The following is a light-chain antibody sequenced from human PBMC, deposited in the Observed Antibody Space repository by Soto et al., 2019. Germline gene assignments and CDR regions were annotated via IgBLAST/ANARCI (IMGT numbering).Light chain of an antibody. CDR1: SGHSSYI. CDR3: ETWDSNTVV. V-gene: IGLV4-60*03. Sequence: QSVLTQSSSASASLGSSVKLTCTLSSGHSSYIIAWHQQQPGKAPRYLMKIEGSGSYNKGSGFPDRFSGSSSGADRYLTISHLQSEDEADYYCETWDSNTVVFGGGTKLTVL. CDR2: IEGSGSY. J-gene: IGLJ2*01.